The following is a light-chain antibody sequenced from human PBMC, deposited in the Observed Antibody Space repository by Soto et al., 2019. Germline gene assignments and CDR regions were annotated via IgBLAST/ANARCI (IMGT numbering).Light chain of an antibody. CDR1: QGVSNC. CDR3: HQRSSWPIT. CDR2: DAF. V-gene: IGKV3-11*01. J-gene: IGKJ5*01. Sequence: DIVLTQSPSTLSSSLGDRVTISCRASQGVSNCLAWYQEKPGQAPRLLIYDAFNRATGVPARFSGSGSGTDFTLTISSLEPEDFAVYYCHQRSSWPITFGQGTRLEIK.